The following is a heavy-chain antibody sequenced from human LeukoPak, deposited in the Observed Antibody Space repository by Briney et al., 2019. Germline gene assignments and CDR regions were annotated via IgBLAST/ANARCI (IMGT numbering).Heavy chain of an antibody. CDR3: AKDRGLVGATPSNFDS. CDR1: GFTFSSYA. J-gene: IGHJ4*02. D-gene: IGHD1-26*01. Sequence: SGGSLRLSCAASGFTFSSYAMNWVRQAPGRGLEWVSGISGSGGRTYYADSVKGRFNISRDNSKNTVYVQMNILRAEDTAIYYCAKDRGLVGATPSNFDSWGQGTLVTVSS. V-gene: IGHV3-23*01. CDR2: ISGSGGRT.